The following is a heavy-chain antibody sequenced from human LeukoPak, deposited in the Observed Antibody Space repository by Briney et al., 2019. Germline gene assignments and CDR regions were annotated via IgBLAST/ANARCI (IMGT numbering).Heavy chain of an antibody. CDR2: IYTSGST. V-gene: IGHV4-4*07. J-gene: IGHJ3*02. CDR1: GGSISSYY. Sequence: SETLSLTCTVSGGSISSYYWSWIRQPAGKGLVWIGRIYTSGSTNYNPSLKSRVTMSVDTSKNQFSLKLSSVTAADTAVYYCATSLDYGDYGGGFAFDIWGQGTMVTVSS. CDR3: ATSLDYGDYGGGFAFDI. D-gene: IGHD4-17*01.